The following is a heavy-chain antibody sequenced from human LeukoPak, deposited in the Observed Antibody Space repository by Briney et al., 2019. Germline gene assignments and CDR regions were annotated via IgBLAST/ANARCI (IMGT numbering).Heavy chain of an antibody. D-gene: IGHD5-12*01. Sequence: SETLSLTCAVYGGSFSGYYWSWIRQPPGKGLEWIGEINHSGSTNYNPSLKSRVTISVDTSKNQFSLKLSSVTAADTAVYYCARGEYSGYDLGYYGMDVWGQGTTVTVSS. V-gene: IGHV4-34*01. CDR2: INHSGST. CDR1: GGSFSGYY. CDR3: ARGEYSGYDLGYYGMDV. J-gene: IGHJ6*02.